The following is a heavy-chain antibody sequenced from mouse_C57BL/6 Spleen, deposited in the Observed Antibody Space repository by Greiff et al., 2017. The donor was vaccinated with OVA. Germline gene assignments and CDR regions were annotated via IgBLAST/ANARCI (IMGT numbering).Heavy chain of an antibody. CDR2: INPNNGGT. Sequence: EVKLQQSGPELVKPGASVKISCKASGYTFTDYYMNWVKQSHGKSLEWIGDINPNNGGTSYNQKFKGKATLTVDKSSSTAYMELRSLTSEDSAVYYCARGRDPYGNYEVLYFDYWGQGTTLTVSS. D-gene: IGHD2-1*01. CDR3: ARGRDPYGNYEVLYFDY. CDR1: GYTFTDYY. V-gene: IGHV1-26*01. J-gene: IGHJ2*01.